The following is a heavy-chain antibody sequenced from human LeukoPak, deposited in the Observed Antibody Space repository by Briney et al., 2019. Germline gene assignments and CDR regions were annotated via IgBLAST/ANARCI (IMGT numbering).Heavy chain of an antibody. V-gene: IGHV5-51*01. J-gene: IGHJ5*02. Sequence: GESLKISCKGSGYSFTSYWIGWGRPMPRKGLEWMGIMYPGDSDTRYSPSFQGQVTISADKSISTAYLQWRNLTASDTAMYYCARSYSRSYWFDPWGQGTLVTVSS. CDR3: ARSYSRSYWFDP. D-gene: IGHD6-6*01. CDR2: MYPGDSDT. CDR1: GYSFTSYW.